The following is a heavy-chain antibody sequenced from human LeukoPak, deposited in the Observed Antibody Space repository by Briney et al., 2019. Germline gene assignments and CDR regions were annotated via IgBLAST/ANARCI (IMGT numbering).Heavy chain of an antibody. CDR2: ISGSGSST. CDR3: ATELRLRFDY. V-gene: IGHV3-23*01. Sequence: GGSLRLSCAASGFTFSSYAMSWVRQAPGNGLEWVSAISGSGSSTYYADSVKGRFTISRDNSKNTLYLQMNSLRAEDTAVYYCATELRLRFDYWGQGTLVTVSS. D-gene: IGHD4-17*01. CDR1: GFTFSSYA. J-gene: IGHJ4*02.